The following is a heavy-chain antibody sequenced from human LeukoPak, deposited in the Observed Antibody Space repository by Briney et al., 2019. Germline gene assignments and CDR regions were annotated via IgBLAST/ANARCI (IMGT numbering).Heavy chain of an antibody. J-gene: IGHJ3*02. V-gene: IGHV4-34*01. CDR2: INHSGST. CDR1: GGSFSGYY. CDR3: ARGARYFDWLLYNAFAI. Sequence: PSETLSLTCAVYGGSFSGYYWSWIRQPPGKGLEWIGEINHSGSTNYNPSLKSRVTISVDTSKNQFSLKLSSVTAADTAVYYCARGARYFDWLLYNAFAIWGQGTMVTVSS. D-gene: IGHD3-9*01.